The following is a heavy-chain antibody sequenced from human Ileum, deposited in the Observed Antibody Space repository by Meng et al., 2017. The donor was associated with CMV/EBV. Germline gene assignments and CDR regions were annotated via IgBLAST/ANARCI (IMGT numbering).Heavy chain of an antibody. D-gene: IGHD6-13*01. CDR2: INDNGDT. Sequence: VQLQQWGAGLLKPSETLSLTCAVYGGSFSVYRWSWIRQPPGKGLQWIGEINDNGDTNYDPSLNSRVTTSVDTSKKQFSLRLTSVTAADTAMYYCARGDIAASLEFWDQGTLVTVSS. V-gene: IGHV4-34*01. CDR3: ARGDIAASLEF. CDR1: GGSFSVYR. J-gene: IGHJ4*02.